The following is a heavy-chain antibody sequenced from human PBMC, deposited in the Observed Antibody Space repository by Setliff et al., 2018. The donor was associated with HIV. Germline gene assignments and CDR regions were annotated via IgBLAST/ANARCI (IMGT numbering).Heavy chain of an antibody. J-gene: IGHJ5*02. CDR2: IYHSGST. CDR3: ARDAPTVYANGWFDP. Sequence: SETLSLTCAVSGYSISSGFYWDWIRQPPGKGLEWTGSIYHSGSTYYNPSLRSRVTISVDTSKNQFSLKLSSVTAADTAVYYCARDAPTVYANGWFDPWGQGTLVTVSS. V-gene: IGHV4-38-2*02. D-gene: IGHD2-8*01. CDR1: GYSISSGFY.